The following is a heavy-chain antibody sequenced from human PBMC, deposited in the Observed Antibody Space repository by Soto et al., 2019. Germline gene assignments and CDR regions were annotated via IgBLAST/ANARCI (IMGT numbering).Heavy chain of an antibody. CDR2: INAGNGNT. J-gene: IGHJ3*02. CDR1: GYTFTSYA. Sequence: ASVKVSCKASGYTFTSYAMHWVRQAPGQRLEWMGWINAGNGNTKYSQKFQGRVTITRDTSASTAYMELSSLRSEDTAVYYCARQLRTNDHGPSGIWGQGTMVTVSS. D-gene: IGHD4-17*01. V-gene: IGHV1-3*01. CDR3: ARQLRTNDHGPSGI.